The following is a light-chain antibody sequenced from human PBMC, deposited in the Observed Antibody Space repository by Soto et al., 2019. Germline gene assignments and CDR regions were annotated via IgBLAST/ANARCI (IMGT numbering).Light chain of an antibody. CDR1: QSVSSY. Sequence: EIVLTQSPATLSLSPGEKATFSCRASQSVSSYLAWYQQKPGQAPRLLIYDASTRVTGIPSRFSGSGSGTGFTLTISSLEPEDFAVYYCQQRSNWPRLTFGVGTKVEIK. CDR2: DAS. V-gene: IGKV3-11*01. J-gene: IGKJ4*01. CDR3: QQRSNWPRLT.